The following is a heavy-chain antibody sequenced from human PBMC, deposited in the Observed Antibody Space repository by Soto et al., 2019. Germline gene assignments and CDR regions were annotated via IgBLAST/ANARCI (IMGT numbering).Heavy chain of an antibody. CDR1: GFTFSSYE. Sequence: PGGSLRLSCAASGFTFSSYEMNWVRQAPGKGLEWVSYISSSGSTIYYADSVKGRFTISRDNAKNSLYLQMNSLRAEDTAVYYCATRYSSSWYYYYGMDVWGQGTTVTVSS. J-gene: IGHJ6*02. CDR2: ISSSGSTI. V-gene: IGHV3-48*03. CDR3: ATRYSSSWYYYYGMDV. D-gene: IGHD6-13*01.